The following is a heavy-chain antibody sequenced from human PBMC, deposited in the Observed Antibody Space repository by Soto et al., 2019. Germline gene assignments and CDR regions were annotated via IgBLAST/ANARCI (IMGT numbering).Heavy chain of an antibody. Sequence: PSETLSLTCTVSGGSVSSGSYYWSWIRQPPGKGLEWIGYIYYSGSTNYNPSLKSRVTISVDTSKNQFSLKLSSVTAADTAVYYCARDRYCSGGSCCNDAFDIWGQGTLVTF. J-gene: IGHJ3*02. CDR3: ARDRYCSGGSCCNDAFDI. CDR1: GGSVSSGSYY. D-gene: IGHD2-15*01. CDR2: IYYSGST. V-gene: IGHV4-61*01.